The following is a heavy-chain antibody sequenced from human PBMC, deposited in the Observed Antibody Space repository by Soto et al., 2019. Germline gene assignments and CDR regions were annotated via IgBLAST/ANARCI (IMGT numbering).Heavy chain of an antibody. Sequence: QVQLVQSGAEVKKPGSSVKVSCKTSGVSFNNNVIGWVRQAPGHGLEWMGGVSPTFRTSNYARKFQGRISITADASTGTVNLELSSLTSEDTAQYYCARVLYYGSGSYSPYGMDVWGQGTKVTVSS. J-gene: IGHJ6*02. CDR1: GVSFNNNV. CDR3: ARVLYYGSGSYSPYGMDV. D-gene: IGHD3-10*01. CDR2: VSPTFRTS. V-gene: IGHV1-69*01.